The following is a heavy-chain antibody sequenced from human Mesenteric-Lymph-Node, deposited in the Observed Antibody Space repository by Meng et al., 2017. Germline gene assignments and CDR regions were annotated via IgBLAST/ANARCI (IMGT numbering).Heavy chain of an antibody. CDR1: GFTFSSYS. D-gene: IGHD3-10*01. Sequence: GGSLRLSCAASGFTFSSYSMNWVRQAPGKGLEWVSSISSSSSYIYYADSVKGRFTISRDNAKNSLYLQMNSLRAEDTAVYYCARDCSNYYGSGSYRPVCYWGQGTLVTVSS. CDR2: ISSSSSYI. CDR3: ARDCSNYYGSGSYRPVCY. J-gene: IGHJ4*02. V-gene: IGHV3-21*01.